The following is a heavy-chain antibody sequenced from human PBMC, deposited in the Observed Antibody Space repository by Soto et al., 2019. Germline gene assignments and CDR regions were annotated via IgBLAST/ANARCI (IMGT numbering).Heavy chain of an antibody. Sequence: PSETLSLTCAVSGDSISSGYHWAWIRQPPGKGLEWVASIYHTGTTYYNPSLTSRVTISVDTSKNQFSLNLNSVTASDTAVYFCVSQRTTVITQAYFDYWGQGALVTVSS. V-gene: IGHV4-38-2*01. D-gene: IGHD4-4*01. CDR3: VSQRTTVITQAYFDY. J-gene: IGHJ4*02. CDR2: IYHTGTT. CDR1: GDSISSGYH.